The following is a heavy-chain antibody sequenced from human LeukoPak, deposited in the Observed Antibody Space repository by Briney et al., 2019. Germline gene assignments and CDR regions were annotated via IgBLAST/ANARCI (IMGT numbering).Heavy chain of an antibody. V-gene: IGHV4-34*01. CDR1: GGSFSGYY. Sequence: SETLSLTCAVYGGSFSGYYWSWIRQPPGKGLEWIGEINHSGSTNYNPSLKSRVTISVDTSKNQFSLKLSSVTAADTAVYYCARGDYACFDYWGQGTLVIVSS. D-gene: IGHD4-17*01. CDR3: ARGDYACFDY. J-gene: IGHJ4*02. CDR2: INHSGST.